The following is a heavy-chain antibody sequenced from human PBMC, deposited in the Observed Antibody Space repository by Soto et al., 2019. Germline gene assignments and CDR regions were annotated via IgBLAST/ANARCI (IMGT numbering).Heavy chain of an antibody. Sequence: QVQLQESGPGLVKPSETLSLTCTVSDDSSSNYKWSWIRQPPGRRLEWIGYIDSNGGTSYNPSLQSRVTISIDPSTKKFFLTRSSVTAADTAVYYCVRQGFGRLHGLVDVWGQGTTVTVSS. CDR1: DDSSSNYK. CDR2: IDSNGGT. J-gene: IGHJ6*02. CDR3: VRQGFGRLHGLVDV. V-gene: IGHV4-59*08. D-gene: IGHD3-10*01.